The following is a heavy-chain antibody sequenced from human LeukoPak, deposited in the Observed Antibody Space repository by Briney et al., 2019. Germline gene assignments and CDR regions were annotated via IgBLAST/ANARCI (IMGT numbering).Heavy chain of an antibody. V-gene: IGHV1-46*01. Sequence: ASVKVSCKASGYTFTNYYIHWVRQAPGQGLEWMGLISPGGDNTNYAQNFQGRVTMTRDTSASTVYMELSSLRSEDTAIYYCARIRDGYNDAYDIWGQGTVVTVPS. CDR2: ISPGGDNT. CDR3: ARIRDGYNDAYDI. CDR1: GYTFTNYY. J-gene: IGHJ3*02. D-gene: IGHD5-24*01.